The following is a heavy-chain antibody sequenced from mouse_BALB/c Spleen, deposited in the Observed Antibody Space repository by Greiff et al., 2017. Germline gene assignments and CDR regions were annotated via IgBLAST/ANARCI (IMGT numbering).Heavy chain of an antibody. CDR3: ARPYYGYDGFAY. J-gene: IGHJ3*01. D-gene: IGHD2-9*01. CDR2: IWSGGST. Sequence: VQLVESGPGLVQPSQSLSITCTVSGFSLTSYGVHWVRQSPGKGLEWLGVIWSGGSTDYNAAFISRLSISKDNSKSQVFFKMNSLQANDTAIYYCARPYYGYDGFAYWGQGTLVTVSA. V-gene: IGHV2-2*02. CDR1: GFSLTSYG.